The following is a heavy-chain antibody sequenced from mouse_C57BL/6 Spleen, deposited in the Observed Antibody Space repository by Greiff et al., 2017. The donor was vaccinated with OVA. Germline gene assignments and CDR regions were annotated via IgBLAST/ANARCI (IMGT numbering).Heavy chain of an antibody. Sequence: EVKVVESGPGMVKPSQSLSLTCTVPGYSITSGYDWHWIRHFPGNKLEWMGYISYSGSTNYNPSLKSRISITHDTSKNHFFLKLNSVTTEDTATYYCARGDSSGYVAYWGQGTLVTVSA. D-gene: IGHD3-2*02. V-gene: IGHV3-1*01. CDR2: ISYSGST. CDR1: GYSITSGYD. CDR3: ARGDSSGYVAY. J-gene: IGHJ3*01.